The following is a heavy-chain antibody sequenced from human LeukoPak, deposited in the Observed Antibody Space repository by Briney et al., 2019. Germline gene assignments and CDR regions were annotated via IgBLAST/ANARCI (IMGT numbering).Heavy chain of an antibody. V-gene: IGHV1-2*02. Sequence: ASVKVSCQASGYTFTGSHMHWVRQAPGQGLEWMGWINPNSGGTIYAQKFQGRVTMTRDTSISTAYMELSGLTSDDTAVYYCARDLGDRGVSWGQGTLVTVSS. CDR2: INPNSGGT. J-gene: IGHJ5*02. CDR1: GYTFTGSH. CDR3: ARDLGDRGVS.